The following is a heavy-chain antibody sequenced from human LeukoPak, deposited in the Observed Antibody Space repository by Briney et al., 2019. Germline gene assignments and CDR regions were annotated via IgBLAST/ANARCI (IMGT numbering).Heavy chain of an antibody. Sequence: PSETLSLTCAVYGGSFSGYYWSWIRQPPGKGLEWIGEINHSGSTNYNPSLKSRVTISVDTSKNQFSLKLSSVTAADTAVYYCARERYCSGGSCPGVNYYYGMDVWGKGTTVTVSS. CDR2: INHSGST. J-gene: IGHJ6*04. D-gene: IGHD2-15*01. CDR3: ARERYCSGGSCPGVNYYYGMDV. CDR1: GGSFSGYY. V-gene: IGHV4-34*01.